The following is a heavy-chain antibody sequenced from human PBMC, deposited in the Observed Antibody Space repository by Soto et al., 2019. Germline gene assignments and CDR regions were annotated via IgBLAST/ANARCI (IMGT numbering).Heavy chain of an antibody. CDR1: GGSFSGYY. Sequence: PSETLSLTCAVYGGSFSGYYWSWIRQPPGNGLEWIGEINHSGSTNYNPSLKSRVTISVDTSKNQFSLKLSSVTAADTAVYYCARGSVLFLECLSNWFDPWCQGTLVPVSS. J-gene: IGHJ5*02. CDR2: INHSGST. V-gene: IGHV4-34*01. D-gene: IGHD3-3*01. CDR3: ARGSVLFLECLSNWFDP.